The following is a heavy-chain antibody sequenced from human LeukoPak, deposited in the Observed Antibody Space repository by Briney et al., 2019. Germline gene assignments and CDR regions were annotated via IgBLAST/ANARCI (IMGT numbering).Heavy chain of an antibody. D-gene: IGHD3-3*01. J-gene: IGHJ3*02. CDR1: GGSFSGYY. CDR2: IYYSGST. V-gene: IGHV4-30-4*08. CDR3: ARGGTIFGVVIIGDAFDI. Sequence: PSETLSLTCAVYGGSFSGYYWSWVRQPPGKGLEWIGYIYYSGSTYYNPSLKSRVTISVDTSKNQFSLKLSSVTAADTAVYYCARGGTIFGVVIIGDAFDIWGQGTMVTVSS.